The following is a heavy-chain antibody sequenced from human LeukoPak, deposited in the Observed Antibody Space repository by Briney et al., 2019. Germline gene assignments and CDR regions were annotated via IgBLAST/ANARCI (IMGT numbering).Heavy chain of an antibody. V-gene: IGHV3-23*01. J-gene: IGHJ4*02. CDR2: ISGSGGST. D-gene: IGHD3-16*01. CDR3: ANLGGVPDFDY. CDR1: GFTFSSYA. Sequence: GGSLRLSCAAPGFTFSSYAMSWVRQAPGKGLEWVSAISGSGGSTYYADSVKGRFTISRDNSKNTLYLQMNSLRAEDTAVYYCANLGGVPDFDYWGQGTLVTVSS.